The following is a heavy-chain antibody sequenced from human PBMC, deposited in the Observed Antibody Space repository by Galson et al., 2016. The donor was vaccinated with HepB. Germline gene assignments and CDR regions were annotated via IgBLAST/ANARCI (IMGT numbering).Heavy chain of an antibody. CDR3: ARIGSSQYYYGLGV. D-gene: IGHD3-10*01. V-gene: IGHV4-30-4*01. CDR2: IYYSGST. J-gene: IGHJ6*02. CDR1: GGSINSGDYY. Sequence: TLSLTCTLSGGSINSGDYYWSWIRQPPGKGLEWIGNIYYSGSTYYNPSLRSRLTISVDTSKKQFSLKLSSVTAADTAVYYCARIGSSQYYYGLGVWGQGATVTVSS.